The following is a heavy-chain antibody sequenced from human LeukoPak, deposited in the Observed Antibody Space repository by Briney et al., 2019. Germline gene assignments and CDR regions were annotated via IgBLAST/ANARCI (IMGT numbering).Heavy chain of an antibody. Sequence: PAGGSLRLSCAASGFTFSDYWVDWVRQAPGKGLEWVANIKEDGSAKNYLDSVKGRFTISRDNAKNSLYLQMNNLRDEDTAVYYCARNRGWQQFDYWGEGTLVTVSS. V-gene: IGHV3-7*01. CDR3: ARNRGWQQFDY. J-gene: IGHJ4*02. CDR1: GFTFSDYW. CDR2: IKEDGSAK. D-gene: IGHD4-23*01.